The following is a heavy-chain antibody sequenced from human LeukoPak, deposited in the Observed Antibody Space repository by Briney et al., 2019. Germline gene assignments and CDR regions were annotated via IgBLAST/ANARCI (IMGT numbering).Heavy chain of an antibody. V-gene: IGHV4-59*02. Sequence: TSETLSLTCTVSGGSVTDYYWSWIRQSPGKGLEWIGYIYYTGTSYNPSLKSRVTISADTSKNQFSLKLISVTAADTAVYYCASRKLGNDYWGQGTLVTVSS. J-gene: IGHJ4*02. CDR2: IYYTGT. CDR1: GGSVTDYY. CDR3: ASRKLGNDY. D-gene: IGHD7-27*01.